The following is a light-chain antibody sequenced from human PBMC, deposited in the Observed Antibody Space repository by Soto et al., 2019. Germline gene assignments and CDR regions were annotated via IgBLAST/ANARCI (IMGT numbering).Light chain of an antibody. CDR2: DVS. J-gene: IGLJ2*01. CDR3: GSYTSSSTRV. Sequence: QSALTQPASVSGSPGQSITISCTGTSSDVGGYNYVSWYQQHPGKAPKLMIYDVSTRPSGVSNRFSGSKSGNTASLTISGLQSEDEADYYCGSYTSSSTRVFGGGTKLTVL. V-gene: IGLV2-14*01. CDR1: SSDVGGYNY.